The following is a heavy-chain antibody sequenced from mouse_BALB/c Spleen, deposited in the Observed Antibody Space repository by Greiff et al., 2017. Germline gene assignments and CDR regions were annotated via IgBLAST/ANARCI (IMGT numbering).Heavy chain of an antibody. J-gene: IGHJ4*01. CDR1: GYSFTSYW. Sequence: VQLQESGTVLARPGASVKMSCKASGYSFTSYWMHWVKQRPGQGLEWIGAIYPGSGNTYYNEKFKGKATLTADKSSSTAYMQLSSLTSEDSAVYFCARYPGDYAMDYWGQGTSVTVSS. CDR2: IYPGSGNT. CDR3: ARYPGDYAMDY. V-gene: IGHV1-87*01.